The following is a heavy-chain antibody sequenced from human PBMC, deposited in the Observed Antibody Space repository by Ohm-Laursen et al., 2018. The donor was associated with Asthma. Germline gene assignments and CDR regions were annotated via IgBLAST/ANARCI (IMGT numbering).Heavy chain of an antibody. D-gene: IGHD5-12*01. V-gene: IGHV4-31*03. J-gene: IGHJ4*02. Sequence: SQTLSLTCTVSGGSISSGGYYWSWIRQLPGKGLEWIGFIYYSGSTYYNPSLKGRVTISVDTSENQFSLKLSSVTAADTAVYYCARFPRGYSGYDFSFDNWGQGTLVTVSS. CDR3: ARFPRGYSGYDFSFDN. CDR1: GGSISSGGYY. CDR2: IYYSGST.